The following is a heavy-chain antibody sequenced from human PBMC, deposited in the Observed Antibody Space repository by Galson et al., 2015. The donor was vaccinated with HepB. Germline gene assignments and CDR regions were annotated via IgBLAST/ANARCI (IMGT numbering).Heavy chain of an antibody. D-gene: IGHD3-3*01. Sequence: LRLSCAASGFTFSSYAMHWVRQAPGKGLEWVAVISYDGSNKYYADSVQGRFTISRDNSKNTLYLQMNSLRAEDTAVHYCVRERITIFGVVMGTFDMWGQGTMVTVSS. V-gene: IGHV3-30-3*01. CDR1: GFTFSSYA. J-gene: IGHJ3*02. CDR2: ISYDGSNK. CDR3: VRERITIFGVVMGTFDM.